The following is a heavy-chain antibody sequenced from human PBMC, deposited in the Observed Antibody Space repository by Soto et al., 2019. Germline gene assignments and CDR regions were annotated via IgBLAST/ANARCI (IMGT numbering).Heavy chain of an antibody. CDR1: GGSFSGYY. J-gene: IGHJ5*02. Sequence: SETLSLTCAVYGGSFSGYYWSWIRQPPGKGLEWIGEINHSGSTNYNPSLKSRVTISVDTSKNQFSLKLSSVTAADTAVYYCARGYSPMRSGSRWGNWFDPWGQGTLVTVSS. V-gene: IGHV4-34*01. CDR3: ARGYSPMRSGSRWGNWFDP. D-gene: IGHD3-10*01. CDR2: INHSGST.